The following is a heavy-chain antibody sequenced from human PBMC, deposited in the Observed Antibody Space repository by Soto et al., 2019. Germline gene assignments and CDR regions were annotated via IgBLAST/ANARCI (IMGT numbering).Heavy chain of an antibody. J-gene: IGHJ4*02. CDR1: GFTFSSYG. Sequence: QVQLVESGGGVVQPGRSLRLSCAASGFTFSSYGIQWVRQAPGKGLEWVSVISLDGSLKYYADSVKGRFTISRDNSKNAWDLPMRSFRAEDTAGYQCAKDHTRYNSGWCFPCWCQGPLVTVS. CDR2: ISLDGSLK. CDR3: AKDHTRYNSGWCFPC. V-gene: IGHV3-30*18. D-gene: IGHD6-19*01.